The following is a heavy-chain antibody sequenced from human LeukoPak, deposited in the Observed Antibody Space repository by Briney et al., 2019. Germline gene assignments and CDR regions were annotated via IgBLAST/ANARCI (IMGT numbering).Heavy chain of an antibody. Sequence: GGSLRLSCATSGFTFSSYGMNWVRQAPGKGLEWVSSISSRSSYIYYADSVKGRFTISRDNAKISLYLQMNSVRAEDTAVYYCAREGGDYYGMDVWGQGTTVTVSS. V-gene: IGHV3-21*01. CDR3: AREGGDYYGMDV. CDR2: ISSRSSYI. J-gene: IGHJ6*02. D-gene: IGHD2-15*01. CDR1: GFTFSSYG.